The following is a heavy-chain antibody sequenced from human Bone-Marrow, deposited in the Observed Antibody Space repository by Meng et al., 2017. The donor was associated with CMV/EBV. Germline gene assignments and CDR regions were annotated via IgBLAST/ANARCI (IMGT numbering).Heavy chain of an antibody. Sequence: GESLKISCAASGFNFNSHDMNWVRQAPGKGLEWVSGISGTGQSTFNAASVKGRFTVSRDNSKKMLYLQMNRLRGDDTAIYYCVKDPGGSYYFPYYYYGMDVWGQGTTVTVSS. V-gene: IGHV3-23*01. J-gene: IGHJ6*02. CDR1: GFNFNSHD. CDR3: VKDPGGSYYFPYYYYGMDV. D-gene: IGHD1-26*01. CDR2: ISGTGQST.